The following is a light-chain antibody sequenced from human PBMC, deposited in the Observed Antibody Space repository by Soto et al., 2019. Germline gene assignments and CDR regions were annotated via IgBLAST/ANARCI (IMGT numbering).Light chain of an antibody. J-gene: IGKJ1*01. V-gene: IGKV1-27*01. CDR1: QGISHY. CDR3: QKYNSAPHT. CDR2: AAS. Sequence: DIQMTQSPSSLSASVGDRVTITCRASQGISHYLAWYQQKPEKVPKLLIYAASTLQSGVPSRFSGSGSGTDFTLAISSLQPEDVATYYCQKYNSAPHTFGQGTKVEIK.